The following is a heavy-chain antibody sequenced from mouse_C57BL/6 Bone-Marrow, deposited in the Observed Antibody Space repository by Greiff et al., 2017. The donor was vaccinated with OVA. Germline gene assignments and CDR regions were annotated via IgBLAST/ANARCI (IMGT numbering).Heavy chain of an antibody. J-gene: IGHJ1*03. V-gene: IGHV5-6*01. CDR2: ISSGGSYT. Sequence: EVHLVESGGDLVKPGGSLKLSCAASGFTFSSYGMSWVRQTPDKRLEWVATISSGGSYTYYPDSVKGRFTISRDNAKNTLYLQMSSLKSEDTAMYYCARPITTVVGHWYFDVWGTGTTVTVSS. D-gene: IGHD1-1*01. CDR3: ARPITTVVGHWYFDV. CDR1: GFTFSSYG.